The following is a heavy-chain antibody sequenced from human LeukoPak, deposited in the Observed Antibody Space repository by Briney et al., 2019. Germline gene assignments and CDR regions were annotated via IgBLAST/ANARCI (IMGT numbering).Heavy chain of an antibody. CDR1: GGSISRLY. D-gene: IGHD6-6*01. CDR3: ARHRAYSSSSPFEY. J-gene: IGHJ4*02. Sequence: PSETLSLTCSVSGGSISRLYWSWIRQPPGKGLEWIGYIYYTGSTNYNPSLKSRVTMFVDMSKNQFSLRLSSVTAADTAVYYCARHRAYSSSSPFEYWGQGTLVTVSS. V-gene: IGHV4-59*08. CDR2: IYYTGST.